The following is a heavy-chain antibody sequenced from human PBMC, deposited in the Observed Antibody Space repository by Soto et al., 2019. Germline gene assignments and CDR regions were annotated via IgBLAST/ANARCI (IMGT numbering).Heavy chain of an antibody. CDR3: AREKGGSGSYYPYYYYYGMDV. CDR2: IWYDGSNK. J-gene: IGHJ6*02. V-gene: IGHV3-33*01. Sequence: GGSLRLSCAASGFTFSNYGMHWVRQAPGKGLERVAVIWYDGSNKYYADSVKGRFTISRDNSKNTLYLQMNSLRAEDTAVYYCAREKGGSGSYYPYYYYYGMDVWGQGTTVTVSS. CDR1: GFTFSNYG. D-gene: IGHD3-10*01.